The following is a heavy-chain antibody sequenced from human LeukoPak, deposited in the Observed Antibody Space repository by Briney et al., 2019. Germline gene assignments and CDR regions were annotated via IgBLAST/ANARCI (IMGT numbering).Heavy chain of an antibody. CDR2: INPNSGGT. D-gene: IGHD3-10*01. V-gene: IGHV1-2*02. J-gene: IGHJ3*02. CDR3: ARFSVWLGETNAFDI. CDR1: GYTFTGYY. Sequence: ASVKVSCKASGYTFTGYYMHWVRQAPGQGLEWMGWINPNSGGTNYAQKFQGRVTMTRDTSISTAYMELSRLRSADTAVYYCARFSVWLGETNAFDIWGQGTMVTVSS.